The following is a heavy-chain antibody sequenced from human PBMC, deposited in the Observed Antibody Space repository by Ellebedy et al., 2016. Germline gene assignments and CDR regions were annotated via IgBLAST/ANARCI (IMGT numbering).Heavy chain of an antibody. J-gene: IGHJ3*02. CDR2: IKQDGSEK. Sequence: GGSLRLSXEASGFTFRNYWMSWVRQAPGKGLEWVANIKQDGSEKSYVDSVKGRFTISRDNAKNSLYLQMKSLRAEDTAVYYCARVHFSRWLLEEDGFDIWGQGTMVSVSS. D-gene: IGHD2-15*01. CDR3: ARVHFSRWLLEEDGFDI. CDR1: GFTFRNYW. V-gene: IGHV3-7*04.